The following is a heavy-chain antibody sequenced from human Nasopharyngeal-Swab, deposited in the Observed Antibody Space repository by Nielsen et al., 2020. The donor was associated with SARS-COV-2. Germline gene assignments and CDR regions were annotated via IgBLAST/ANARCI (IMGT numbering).Heavy chain of an antibody. J-gene: IGHJ6*03. CDR2: INHSGST. D-gene: IGHD3-3*01. Sequence: PGKGLEWIGEINHSGSTNYNPSLKSRVTISVDTSKNQFSLKLSSVTAADTAVYYCARAIFGVVIIFNYYYMDVWGKGTTVTV. V-gene: IGHV4-34*01. CDR3: ARAIFGVVIIFNYYYMDV.